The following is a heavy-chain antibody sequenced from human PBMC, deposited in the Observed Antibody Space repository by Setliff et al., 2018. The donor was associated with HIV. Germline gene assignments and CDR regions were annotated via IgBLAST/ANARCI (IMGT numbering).Heavy chain of an antibody. Sequence: EGSLRLSCTASGFTLSGHWMHWVRQVPGKGLEWVSRSNSDATSTSYADFVKGRFTIFRDNAKNTTYLQMDSLTAEDTAVYYWVTLTTVVSFGAFDIWGQGSMVTVSS. CDR3: VTLTTVVSFGAFDI. CDR1: GFTLSGHW. J-gene: IGHJ3*02. D-gene: IGHD3-16*01. CDR2: SNSDATST. V-gene: IGHV3-74*01.